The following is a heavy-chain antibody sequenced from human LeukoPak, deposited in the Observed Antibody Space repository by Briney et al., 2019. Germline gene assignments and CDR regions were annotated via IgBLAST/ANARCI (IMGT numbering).Heavy chain of an antibody. CDR2: MNPNSGNT. CDR1: GYTFTSYD. CDR3: ALNYGDNVFDY. D-gene: IGHD4-17*01. J-gene: IGHJ4*02. V-gene: IGHV1-8*01. Sequence: ASVKVSCKASGYTFTSYDINWVRQATGQGLEWMGWMNPNSGNTDYAQKFQGRVTITRNTSISTAYMELSSLRSEDTAVYYGALNYGDNVFDYWGQGTLVTASS.